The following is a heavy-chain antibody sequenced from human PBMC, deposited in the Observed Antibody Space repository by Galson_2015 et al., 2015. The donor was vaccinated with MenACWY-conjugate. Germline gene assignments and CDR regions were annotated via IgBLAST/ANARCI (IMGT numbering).Heavy chain of an antibody. V-gene: IGHV3-48*02. CDR2: ITRSSSTT. D-gene: IGHD7-27*01. CDR3: AWGRNPTVNSMYLDY. Sequence: SLRLSCAASGFTFSSYSMNWVRQAPGKGLEWVSYITRSSSTTYYADSVKGRFTISRDNAKNSLYLQISSLRDGDSAVYYCAWGRNPTVNSMYLDYWGQGTLVTVSS. CDR1: GFTFSSYS. J-gene: IGHJ4*02.